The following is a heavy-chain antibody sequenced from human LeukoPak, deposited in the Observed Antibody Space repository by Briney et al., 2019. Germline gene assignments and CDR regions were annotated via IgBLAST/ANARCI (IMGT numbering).Heavy chain of an antibody. V-gene: IGHV4-59*08. Sequence: SETLSLTCAVYGGSFSSYYWSWIRQPPGKGLEWIGYIYDSGSTNYNPSLKSRVTISVDTSKNQFSLKLSSVTAADTAVYYCARHGVYGDRADYWGQGTLVTVSS. J-gene: IGHJ4*02. CDR3: ARHGVYGDRADY. CDR1: GGSFSSYY. CDR2: IYDSGST. D-gene: IGHD4-17*01.